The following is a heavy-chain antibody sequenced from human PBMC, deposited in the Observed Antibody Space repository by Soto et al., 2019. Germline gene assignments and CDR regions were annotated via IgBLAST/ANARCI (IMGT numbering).Heavy chain of an antibody. V-gene: IGHV3-21*01. CDR3: ARGDYDRADYYYYGMDV. CDR1: GFTFSRYS. CDR2: IDSYSNFI. Sequence: PGGSLRLSCAASGFTFSRYSMNWVRQAPGKGLEWVSSIDSYSNFIYYADSVKGRFIISRDNARNSLFLQMSSLRAEDTAVYYCARGDYDRADYYYYGMDVWGQGTTVTVSS. D-gene: IGHD3-16*01. J-gene: IGHJ6*02.